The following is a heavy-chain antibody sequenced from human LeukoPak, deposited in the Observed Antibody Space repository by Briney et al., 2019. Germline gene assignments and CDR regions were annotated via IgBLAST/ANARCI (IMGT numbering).Heavy chain of an antibody. CDR3: ARETLEGKFDP. CDR2: IYYSGST. J-gene: IGHJ5*02. Sequence: SETLSLTCNVSAGSISNYYWTWIRQPPGGGLEWIGYIYYSGSTNYNPSLKSRVTISIDTSKNQFSLKLSSVTAADTAVYYCARETLEGKFDPWGQGILVTVSS. CDR1: AGSISNYY. V-gene: IGHV4-59*01. D-gene: IGHD1-1*01.